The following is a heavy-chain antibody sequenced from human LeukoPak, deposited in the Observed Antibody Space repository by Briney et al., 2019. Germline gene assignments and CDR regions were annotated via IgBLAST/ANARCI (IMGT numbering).Heavy chain of an antibody. V-gene: IGHV3-23*01. Sequence: PGGSLRLSCAASGFTFSSYAMSWVRQAPGKGLEWVSAISGSGGSTYYADSVKGRFTISRDNSKNTLYLQMNSLRAEDTAVYYCAKTRYDSSGSPNFNYWGQGTLVTVSS. CDR3: AKTRYDSSGSPNFNY. CDR1: GFTFSSYA. D-gene: IGHD3-22*01. CDR2: ISGSGGST. J-gene: IGHJ4*02.